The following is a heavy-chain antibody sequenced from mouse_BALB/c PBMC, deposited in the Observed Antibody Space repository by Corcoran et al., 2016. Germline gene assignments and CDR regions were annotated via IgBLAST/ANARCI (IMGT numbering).Heavy chain of an antibody. CDR3: ARDGNYPWFAY. D-gene: IGHD2-1*01. J-gene: IGHJ3*01. CDR1: GYSFTGYT. CDR2: INPYNGGT. Sequence: EGQLQQSGPVRVKPGASMKIPCNASGYSFTGYTLKWVTQSHGKNLEWIGLINPYNGGTSYNQKFKGKATLTVDKSSSTAYMELLSLTSEDSAVYYCARDGNYPWFAYWGQGTLVTVSA. V-gene: IGHV1-18*01.